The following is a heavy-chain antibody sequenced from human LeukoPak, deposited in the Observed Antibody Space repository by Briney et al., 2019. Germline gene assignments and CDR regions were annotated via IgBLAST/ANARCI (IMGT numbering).Heavy chain of an antibody. CDR2: ISYDGSNK. CDR1: GFTFSSYG. D-gene: IGHD2-21*02. Sequence: PGGSLRLSCAASGFTFSSYGMHWVCRAPGKGLEWVAVISYDGSNKYYADSVKGRFTISRDNSKNTLYLQMNSLRAEDTAVYYCAKGRSDIVVVTAVRRDYFDYWGQGTLVTVSS. V-gene: IGHV3-30*18. J-gene: IGHJ4*02. CDR3: AKGRSDIVVVTAVRRDYFDY.